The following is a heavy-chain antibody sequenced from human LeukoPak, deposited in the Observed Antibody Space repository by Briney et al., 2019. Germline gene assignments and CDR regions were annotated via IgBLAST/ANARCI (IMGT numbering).Heavy chain of an antibody. V-gene: IGHV1-2*02. CDR3: ARSGKGLRYYYYMDV. CDR2: INPNSGGT. CDR1: GYTFTGYY. J-gene: IGHJ6*03. Sequence: ASVKVPCKASGYTFTGYYMHWVRQAPGQGLEWMGWINPNSGGTNYAQKFQGRVTMTMDTSISTAYMELSRLRSDDTAVYYCARSGKGLRYYYYMDVWGKGTTVTVSS.